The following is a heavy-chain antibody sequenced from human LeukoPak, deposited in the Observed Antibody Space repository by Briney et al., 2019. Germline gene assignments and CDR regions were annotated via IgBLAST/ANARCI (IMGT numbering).Heavy chain of an antibody. CDR1: GFTFSSYG. CDR3: AKDGSGYDWNY. J-gene: IGHJ4*02. V-gene: IGHV3-30*18. D-gene: IGHD5-12*01. Sequence: GGSLRLSCAASGFTFSSYGMHWVRQAPGKGLEWVAVISYDGSNEYYADSVKGRFTISRDNSKNTLYLQMNSLRAEDTAVYYCAKDGSGYDWNYWGQGTLVTVSS. CDR2: ISYDGSNE.